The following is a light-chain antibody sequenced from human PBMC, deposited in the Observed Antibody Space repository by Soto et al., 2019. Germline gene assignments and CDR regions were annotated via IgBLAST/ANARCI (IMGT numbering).Light chain of an antibody. CDR1: QSVSTT. Sequence: EIVMTQSPATLSVSPGERATLSCRARQSVSTTVAWYQKKSGQDPSLLIYYASTRATGVPARFSGSGSGTDFTLTITSLQSEDFGVYYCQQYKAWPTTFGQGTKVEIK. J-gene: IGKJ1*01. V-gene: IGKV3-15*01. CDR2: YAS. CDR3: QQYKAWPTT.